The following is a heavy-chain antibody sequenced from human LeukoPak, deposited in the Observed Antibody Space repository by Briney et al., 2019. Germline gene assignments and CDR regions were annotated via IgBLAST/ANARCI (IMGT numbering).Heavy chain of an antibody. CDR1: GYNFTSYW. CDR3: ARYPNPYSSSWSLDY. D-gene: IGHD6-13*01. V-gene: IGHV5-51*01. CDR2: IYPGDSDT. J-gene: IGHJ4*02. Sequence: GESLKISCKGSGYNFTSYWIGWVRQMPGKGLEWMGIIYPGDSDTRYSPSFQGQVTISADKSISTAYLQWSSLKASDTAMYYCARYPNPYSSSWSLDYWGQGTLVTVSS.